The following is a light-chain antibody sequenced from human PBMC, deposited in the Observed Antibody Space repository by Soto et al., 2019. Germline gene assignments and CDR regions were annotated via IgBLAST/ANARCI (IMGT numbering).Light chain of an antibody. Sequence: EIVMTQSPATLSVSPGERATLSCRASQSVRSNLAWYQRKPGQAPRLLIYGASTRATGIPARFSGSGSGTEFTLTISSLQSEDFAVYYCQQYNNWPLTFGTGTKVDIK. CDR2: GAS. CDR1: QSVRSN. J-gene: IGKJ3*01. V-gene: IGKV3-15*01. CDR3: QQYNNWPLT.